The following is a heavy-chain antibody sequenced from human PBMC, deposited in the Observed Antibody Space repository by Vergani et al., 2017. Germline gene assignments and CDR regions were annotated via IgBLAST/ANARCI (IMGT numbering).Heavy chain of an antibody. CDR1: GYSFTSYW. V-gene: IGHV5-10-1*03. D-gene: IGHD5-18*01. CDR3: ARRLHVDTAMVPFDY. Sequence: EVQLVQSGAEVKKPGESLRISCKGSGYSFTSYWISWVRQMPGKGLEWMGRIDPSDSDTRYSPSFQGQVTISADKSISTAYLQWSSLKASDTAMYYCARRLHVDTAMVPFDYWGQGTLVTVSS. J-gene: IGHJ4*02. CDR2: IDPSDSDT.